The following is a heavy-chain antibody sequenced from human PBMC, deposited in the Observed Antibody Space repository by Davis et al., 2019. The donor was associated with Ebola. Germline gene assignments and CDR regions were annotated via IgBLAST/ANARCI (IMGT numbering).Heavy chain of an antibody. CDR1: GGSFSGYY. CDR2: IYYSGST. V-gene: IGHV4-30-4*01. J-gene: IGHJ6*04. CDR3: ARSYYYDITWYYGMDV. D-gene: IGHD3-22*01. Sequence: MPSETLSLTCAVYGGSFSGYYWSWIRQPPGKGLEWIGYIYYSGSTYYNPSLKSRVTISVDTSKNQFSLKLSSVTAADTAVYYCARSYYYDITWYYGMDVWGKGTTVTVSS.